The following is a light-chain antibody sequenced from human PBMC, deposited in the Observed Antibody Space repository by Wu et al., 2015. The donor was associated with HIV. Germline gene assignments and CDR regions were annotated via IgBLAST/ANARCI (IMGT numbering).Light chain of an antibody. CDR1: QTIYSN. J-gene: IGKJ4*01. V-gene: IGKV3-15*01. Sequence: EIVMTQSPATLSTSPGSIASLSCRASQTIYSNLAWYQQKSGQPPRLLIHDTSTRAKDVPARFVGSGSGTEFSLTITTLQPEDFATYYCQQFGAWPYSFGGGT. CDR2: DTS. CDR3: QQFGAWPYS.